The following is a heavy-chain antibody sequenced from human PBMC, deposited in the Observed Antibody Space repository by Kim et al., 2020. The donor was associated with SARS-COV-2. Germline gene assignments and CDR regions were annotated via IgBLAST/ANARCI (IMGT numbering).Heavy chain of an antibody. J-gene: IGHJ2*01. V-gene: IGHV4-34*01. Sequence: SETLSLTCAVYGGSFSGYYWSWIRQPPGKGLEWIGEINHSGSTNYNPSLKSRVTISVDTSKNQFSLKLSSVTAADTAVYYCARRRFGSGWPTYWYFYL. CDR1: GGSFSGYY. D-gene: IGHD6-19*01. CDR3: ARRRFGSGWPTYWYFYL. CDR2: INHSGST.